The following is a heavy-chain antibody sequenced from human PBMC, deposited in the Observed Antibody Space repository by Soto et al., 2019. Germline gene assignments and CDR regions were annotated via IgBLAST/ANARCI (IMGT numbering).Heavy chain of an antibody. Sequence: EVHLVESGGDLVQPGGSLRLSCAASGFTFSDYWMHWVRQAPGKGLMWCSRINRDGVTTYYADSVKDRFTISRDNAKNTSYLQMHSMSAEETAVYYGARDLAGYNGISDYWVQGTLVAVSS. CDR2: INRDGVTT. D-gene: IGHD5-12*01. J-gene: IGHJ4*02. CDR3: ARDLAGYNGISDY. CDR1: GFTFSDYW. V-gene: IGHV3-74*01.